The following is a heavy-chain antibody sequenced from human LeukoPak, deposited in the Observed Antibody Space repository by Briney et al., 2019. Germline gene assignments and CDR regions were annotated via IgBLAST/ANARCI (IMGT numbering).Heavy chain of an antibody. V-gene: IGHV4-34*01. CDR3: ARERLYYYYYYMDV. CDR2: INHSGST. J-gene: IGHJ6*03. Sequence: SETLSLTCAVYGGSFSGYYWPWIRQPPGKGLEWIGEINHSGSTNYNPSLKSRVTISVDTSKNQFSLKLSSVTAADTAVYYCARERLYYYYYYMDVWGKGTTVTVSS. CDR1: GGSFSGYY.